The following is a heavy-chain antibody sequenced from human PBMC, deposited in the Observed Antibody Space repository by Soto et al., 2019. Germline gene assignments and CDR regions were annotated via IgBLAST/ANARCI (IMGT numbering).Heavy chain of an antibody. Sequence: GGSLRLSCAASGFTFSDHYMDWVRQAPGKGLEWVGRTRNKANSYTTEYAASVKGRFTISRDDSKNSLYLQMNSLKTEDTAVYYSAKFWGCSSTSCYRNYWGQGTLVTVSS. CDR3: AKFWGCSSTSCYRNY. CDR1: GFTFSDHY. D-gene: IGHD2-2*02. J-gene: IGHJ4*02. V-gene: IGHV3-72*01. CDR2: TRNKANSYTT.